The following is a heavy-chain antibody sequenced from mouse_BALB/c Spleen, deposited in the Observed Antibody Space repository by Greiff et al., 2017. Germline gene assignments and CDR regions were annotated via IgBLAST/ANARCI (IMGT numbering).Heavy chain of an antibody. V-gene: IGHV5-6*01. J-gene: IGHJ2*01. Sequence: EVQRVESGGDLVKPGGSLKLSCAASGFTFSSYGMSWVRQTPDKRLEWVATISSGGSYTYYPDSVKGRFTISRDNAKNTLYLQMSSLKSEDTAMYYCARHYYDYDVGDYWGQGTTLTVSS. CDR1: GFTFSSYG. D-gene: IGHD2-4*01. CDR2: ISSGGSYT. CDR3: ARHYYDYDVGDY.